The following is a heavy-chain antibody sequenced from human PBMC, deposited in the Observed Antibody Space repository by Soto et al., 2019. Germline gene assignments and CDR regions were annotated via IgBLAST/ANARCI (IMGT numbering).Heavy chain of an antibody. Sequence: GGSLRLSCAASGFTFSSHSMNWVRQAPGKGLEWVSSISSSSSYIYYADSVKGRFTISRDNAKNSLYLQMNSLRAEDTAVYYCARASYYYDGSGYHGYWGQGTLVTVSS. D-gene: IGHD3-22*01. CDR1: GFTFSSHS. V-gene: IGHV3-21*01. CDR2: ISSSSSYI. CDR3: ARASYYYDGSGYHGY. J-gene: IGHJ4*02.